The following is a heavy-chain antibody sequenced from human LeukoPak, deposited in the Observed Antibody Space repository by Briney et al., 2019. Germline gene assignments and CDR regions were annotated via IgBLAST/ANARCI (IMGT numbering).Heavy chain of an antibody. J-gene: IGHJ4*02. CDR2: IKEDGSDK. Sequence: PGGSLRLSCAASGFSFRSFWMSWVRQAPGKGLEWVASIKEDGSDKYYVESVEGRFTISRENARNSLYLQMNSLRAEDTAVYYCARVLWFGGIYYFDYWGQGTLVTVSS. CDR1: GFSFRSFW. D-gene: IGHD3-10*01. V-gene: IGHV3-7*04. CDR3: ARVLWFGGIYYFDY.